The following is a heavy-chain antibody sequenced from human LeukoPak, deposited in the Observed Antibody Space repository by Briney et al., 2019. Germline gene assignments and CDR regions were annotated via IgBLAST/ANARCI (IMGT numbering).Heavy chain of an antibody. V-gene: IGHV4-34*01. J-gene: IGHJ4*02. CDR2: INHSGST. Sequence: MSSETLSLTCAVYGGSFSGYYWSWIRQPPGKGLEWIGEINHSGSTNYNPSLKSRVTISVDTSKNQFSLKLSSVTAASTAVYYCASLRERSYYARGFDYWGQGTLVTVSS. D-gene: IGHD1-26*01. CDR1: GGSFSGYY. CDR3: ASLRERSYYARGFDY.